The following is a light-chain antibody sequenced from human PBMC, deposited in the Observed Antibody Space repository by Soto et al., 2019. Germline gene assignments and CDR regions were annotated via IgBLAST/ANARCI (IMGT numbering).Light chain of an antibody. Sequence: EVGLTQSRDALSLWPGEGATLPCRASQTVSSNYLAWCQQKPGQAPRLLIYDASNRATGIPARFSGSGSGTDFTLTISRLEPEDFAVYYCQQYGSSPITFGQGTRVEIK. V-gene: IGKV3-20*01. CDR1: QTVSSNY. J-gene: IGKJ5*01. CDR3: QQYGSSPIT. CDR2: DAS.